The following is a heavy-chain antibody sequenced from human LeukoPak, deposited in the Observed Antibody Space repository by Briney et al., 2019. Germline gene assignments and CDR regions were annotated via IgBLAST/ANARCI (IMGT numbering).Heavy chain of an antibody. D-gene: IGHD3-22*01. V-gene: IGHV4-30-4*01. CDR3: ARGLYYYDSSGYYYTTPAFDY. J-gene: IGHJ4*02. CDR2: IYYSGST. Sequence: NPSETPSLTCTVSGGSISNGDYYWRWIRQPPGKGLEWIGYIYYSGSTYYNPSLKSRVTISIDTSKNQFSLKLSSVTAADTAVYYCARGLYYYDSSGYYYTTPAFDYWGQGTLVTVSS. CDR1: GGSISNGDYY.